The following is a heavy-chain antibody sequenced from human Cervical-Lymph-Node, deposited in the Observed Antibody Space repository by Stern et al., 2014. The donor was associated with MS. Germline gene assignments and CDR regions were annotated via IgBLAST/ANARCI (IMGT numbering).Heavy chain of an antibody. J-gene: IGHJ4*02. Sequence: QVQLVQSGGGVVQPGRSLRLSCTASGIAFSTSPLHWVRQAPGKGLEWVAFISHNASDTYYAEPVKGRFTISRDNSKNTLYLQMNSLRLEDTATYYCAPGIDYWGQGTLVIVSS. V-gene: IGHV3-30*04. CDR1: GIAFSTSP. CDR2: ISHNASDT. CDR3: APGIDY.